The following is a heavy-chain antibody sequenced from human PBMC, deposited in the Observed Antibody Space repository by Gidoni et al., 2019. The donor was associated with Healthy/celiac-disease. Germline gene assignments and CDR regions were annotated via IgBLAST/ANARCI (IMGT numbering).Heavy chain of an antibody. Sequence: EVQLVQSGAEVKKPGESMKISCKGSGYSFTRYWIGWVRQMPGKGLEWMGIIYPGDSDTRYSPSFQGQVTISADKSISTAYLQWSSLKASDTAMYYCARRVAAAGTQTYYYYMDVWGKGTTVTVSS. D-gene: IGHD6-13*01. V-gene: IGHV5-51*01. CDR3: ARRVAAAGTQTYYYYMDV. CDR2: IYPGDSDT. CDR1: GYSFTRYW. J-gene: IGHJ6*03.